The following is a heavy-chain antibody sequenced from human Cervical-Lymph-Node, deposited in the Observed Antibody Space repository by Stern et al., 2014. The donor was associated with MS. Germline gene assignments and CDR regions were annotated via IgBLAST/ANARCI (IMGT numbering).Heavy chain of an antibody. CDR1: GFTFSDYY. CDR3: ARDSNLDAFDI. D-gene: IGHD4-11*01. V-gene: IGHV3-11*01. Sequence: MQLVESGGGLVQPGGSLRLSCAASGFTFSDYYVSWIRQAPGKGLEWLSFISSSGTTTYYADSVKGRFTISRDNAENSLYLQMNSLRAEDTAMYYCARDSNLDAFDIWGQGTMVTVSS. CDR2: ISSSGTTT. J-gene: IGHJ3*02.